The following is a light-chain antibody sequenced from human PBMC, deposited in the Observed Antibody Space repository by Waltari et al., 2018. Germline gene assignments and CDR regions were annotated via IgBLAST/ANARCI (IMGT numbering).Light chain of an antibody. J-gene: IGLJ2*01. CDR1: SSDVGNYKR. CDR3: SSYAGSSKGV. CDR2: AVS. V-gene: IGLV2-23*02. Sequence: QSALTQPASVSGSPGQSLTISCTGTSSDVGNYKRFSWYQQHPGKAPKLMIYAVSKRPSGVSDRFSGSKSGDMASLTISGLQPEDEAEYFCSSYAGSSKGVFGGGTKVTVL.